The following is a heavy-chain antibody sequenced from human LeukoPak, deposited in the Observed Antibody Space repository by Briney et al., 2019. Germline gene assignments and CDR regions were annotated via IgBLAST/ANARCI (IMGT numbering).Heavy chain of an antibody. V-gene: IGHV3-23*01. CDR2: VSGSGGSS. CDR1: GFSFSTYG. D-gene: IGHD3-22*01. CDR3: AKDHHYDSSDYGRYYYYGMDV. J-gene: IGHJ6*02. Sequence: GGSLRLSCAASGFSFSTYGMSWVRQAPGKGLEWVSSVSGSGGSSYYGDPVKGRFTISRDNSKNTLYLQMNSLRVEDTAEYYCAKDHHYDSSDYGRYYYYGMDVWGQGTTVTVSS.